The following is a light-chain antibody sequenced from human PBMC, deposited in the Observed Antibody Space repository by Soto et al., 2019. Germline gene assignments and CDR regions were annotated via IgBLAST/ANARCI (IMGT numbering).Light chain of an antibody. J-gene: IGKJ1*01. V-gene: IGKV3-15*01. CDR1: QSVSSN. CDR2: GAS. Sequence: EIVMTQSPATLSASPGERATLSCRASQSVSSNLAWYQQKPGQAPRLLIYGASTRATGIPARFSGSGSETEFTLTISSLQSEDFAVYYCQQYNNWPPWTFGQGTKVEIK. CDR3: QQYNNWPPWT.